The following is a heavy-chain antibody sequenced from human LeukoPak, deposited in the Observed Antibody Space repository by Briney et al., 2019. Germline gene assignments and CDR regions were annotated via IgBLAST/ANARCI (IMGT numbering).Heavy chain of an antibody. CDR3: AKDDRIAARFGPDN. CDR2: ISYDGSNK. V-gene: IGHV3-30*18. Sequence: SCKASGYTFSSYGMHWVRQAPGKGLEWVAVISYDGSNKYYADSVKGRFTISRDNSKNTLYLQMNSLRAEDTALYYCAKDDRIAARFGPDNWGQGTLVTVSS. D-gene: IGHD6-6*01. CDR1: GYTFSSYG. J-gene: IGHJ4*02.